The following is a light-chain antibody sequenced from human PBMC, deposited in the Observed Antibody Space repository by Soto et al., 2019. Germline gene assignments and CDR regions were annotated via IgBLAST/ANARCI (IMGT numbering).Light chain of an antibody. V-gene: IGKV3-15*01. Sequence: EIVMTQSPATLSVSPGERATLSCRASQSLSSYVAWYQQKPGQAPRLLIYGASTRATGIPARFSGSGSGTEFTLTISSLQSEEFAVYYCQQFNNWPLTVGGGTKVDIK. CDR2: GAS. J-gene: IGKJ4*01. CDR3: QQFNNWPLT. CDR1: QSLSSY.